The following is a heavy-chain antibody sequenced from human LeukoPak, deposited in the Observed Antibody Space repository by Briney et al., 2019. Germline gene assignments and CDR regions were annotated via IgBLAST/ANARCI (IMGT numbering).Heavy chain of an antibody. Sequence: GGSLRISCAGSGFTFGGYGMHWLRQTPVKGLEWVAVIAYDGSRAFYADSVKGRFTISRDNSKNTMSVQMDDLRAEDTAVYYCTRYNNDHFDYWGQGTLVTVSS. CDR2: IAYDGSRA. V-gene: IGHV3-33*01. CDR1: GFTFGGYG. D-gene: IGHD1-14*01. J-gene: IGHJ4*02. CDR3: TRYNNDHFDY.